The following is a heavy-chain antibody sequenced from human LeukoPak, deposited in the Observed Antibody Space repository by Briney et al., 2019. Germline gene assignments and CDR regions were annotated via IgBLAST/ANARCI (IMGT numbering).Heavy chain of an antibody. CDR3: ARAPVHYDFRTPPLDAFDI. J-gene: IGHJ3*02. CDR1: GYTFTSYY. CDR2: INPSGGST. V-gene: IGHV1-46*01. D-gene: IGHD3-3*01. Sequence: ASVKVSCKASGYTFTSYYMHWVRQAPGQGLEWMGIINPSGGSTSYAQKFQGRVTMPRDTSTSTVYMELSSLRSEDTAVYYCARAPVHYDFRTPPLDAFDIWGQGTMVTVSS.